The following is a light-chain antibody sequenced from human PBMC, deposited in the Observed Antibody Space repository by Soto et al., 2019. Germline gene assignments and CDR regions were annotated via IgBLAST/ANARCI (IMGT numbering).Light chain of an antibody. CDR1: QSISSW. Sequence: DIQMTQSPSTLSASVGDRVTITCRASQSISSWLAWYQQKPGKAPKLLIYDASSLESGVPSRFSGSGSGTKFTLTISSLQHDDFATYYCQQYNSYSQTFGQGTKVDIK. CDR2: DAS. V-gene: IGKV1-5*01. CDR3: QQYNSYSQT. J-gene: IGKJ1*01.